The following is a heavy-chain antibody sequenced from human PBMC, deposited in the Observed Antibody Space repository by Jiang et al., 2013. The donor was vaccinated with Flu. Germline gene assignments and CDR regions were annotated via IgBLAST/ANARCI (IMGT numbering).Heavy chain of an antibody. CDR2: IYDSGTT. J-gene: IGHJ6*02. CDR3: ARFNGMATITATYYYGMDV. D-gene: IGHD5-24*01. CDR1: GGSISRTSYY. V-gene: IGHV4-39*01. Sequence: LLKPSETLSLTCTVSGGSISRTSYYWGWIRQSPGKGLEWIGSIYDSGTTYHNPSLKTRVTISVDTSKNQFSLKLSSVTAADTAVYYCARFNGMATITATYYYGMDVWGQGTTVTVSS.